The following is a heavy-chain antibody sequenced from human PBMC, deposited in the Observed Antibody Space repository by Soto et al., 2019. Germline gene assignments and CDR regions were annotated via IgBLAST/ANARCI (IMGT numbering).Heavy chain of an antibody. V-gene: IGHV4-59*08. Sequence: SETLSLTCTVSCGSISSYYWSWIRQPPGKGLEWIGYIYYSGSTNYNPSLKSRVTISVDTSKNQFSLKLSSVTAADTAVYYCARLAVRGVIVDYWGQGTLVTVSS. CDR1: CGSISSYY. CDR3: ARLAVRGVIVDY. J-gene: IGHJ4*02. CDR2: IYYSGST. D-gene: IGHD3-10*01.